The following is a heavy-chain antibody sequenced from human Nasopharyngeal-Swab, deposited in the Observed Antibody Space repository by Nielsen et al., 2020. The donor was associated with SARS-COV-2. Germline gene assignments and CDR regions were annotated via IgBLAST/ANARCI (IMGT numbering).Heavy chain of an antibody. D-gene: IGHD5-18*01. CDR1: GFRFDDYA. CDR3: AKSIQLWSYYFDY. V-gene: IGHV3-43*02. CDR2: ISKDGGTT. Sequence: GGSLRLSCAASGFRFDDYAMHWVRQTPGKGLEWVSLISKDGGTTYYADSVKGRFTISRDNSKNSLYLQVNSLRTEDTALYYCAKSIQLWSYYFDYWGQGTLVTVSS. J-gene: IGHJ4*02.